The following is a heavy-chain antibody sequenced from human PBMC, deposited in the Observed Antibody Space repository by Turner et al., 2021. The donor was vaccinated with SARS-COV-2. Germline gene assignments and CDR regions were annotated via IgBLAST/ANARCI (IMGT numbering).Heavy chain of an antibody. D-gene: IGHD3-22*01. J-gene: IGHJ5*02. CDR3: ARGTYYYDSSVYSGTNWFDP. Sequence: EVQLVESGGGLVKPGGFLRLSCAASGFTFSSYTMYWVRQAPGKGLDWVSSISSSSSYIYYADSVKGRFTISRDNAKNSLYLQMNSLRAEDTAVYYCARGTYYYDSSVYSGTNWFDPWGQGTLVTVSS. CDR2: ISSSSSYI. V-gene: IGHV3-21*01. CDR1: GFTFSSYT.